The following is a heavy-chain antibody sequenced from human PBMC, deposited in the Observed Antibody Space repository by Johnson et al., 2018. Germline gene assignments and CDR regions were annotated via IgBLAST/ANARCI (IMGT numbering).Heavy chain of an antibody. D-gene: IGHD4-17*01. CDR2: ISGSGGST. CDR3: AKVGVPRDDDYGDSLYLYGMDV. Sequence: VQLVESGGGVVQPGGSLRLSCAASGFTFSSYAMSWVRQAPGKGLEWVSAISGSGGSTYYADSVKGRFTISRDNSKNTLYVQVNSLRAEDTAVYYCAKVGVPRDDDYGDSLYLYGMDVWGQGTTVTVSS. V-gene: IGHV3-23*04. J-gene: IGHJ6*02. CDR1: GFTFSSYA.